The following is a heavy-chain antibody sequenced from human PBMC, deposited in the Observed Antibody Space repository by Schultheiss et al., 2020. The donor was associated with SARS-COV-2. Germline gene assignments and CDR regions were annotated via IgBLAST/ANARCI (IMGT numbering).Heavy chain of an antibody. CDR1: GFTFSSYA. CDR3: ARDMLSYSSSLFYGAFDI. Sequence: GGSLRLSCAASGFTFSSYAMHWVRQAPGKGLEWVAVISYDGSNKYYADSVKGRFTISRDNSKNTLYLQMNSLRAEDTAVYYCARDMLSYSSSLFYGAFDIWGQGTMVTVSS. CDR2: ISYDGSNK. V-gene: IGHV3-30*07. J-gene: IGHJ3*02. D-gene: IGHD6-13*01.